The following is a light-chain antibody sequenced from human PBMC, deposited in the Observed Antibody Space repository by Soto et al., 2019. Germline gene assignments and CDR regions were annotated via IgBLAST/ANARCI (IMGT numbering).Light chain of an antibody. V-gene: IGKV3-20*01. Sequence: EIVLTQSPGTLSLSPWERATLSCRASQSVSSSYLAWYQQKPDQAPRLLIYGASSRATGIPDRFSGSGSGTDFTHTISRLEPEDFAVYYCQQYGSSSWTFGQGTKVDIK. CDR2: GAS. CDR1: QSVSSSY. J-gene: IGKJ1*01. CDR3: QQYGSSSWT.